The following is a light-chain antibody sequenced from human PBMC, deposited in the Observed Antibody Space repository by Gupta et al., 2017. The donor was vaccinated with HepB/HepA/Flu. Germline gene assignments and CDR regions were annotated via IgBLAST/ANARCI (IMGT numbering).Light chain of an antibody. CDR1: SNDVGGYKY. Sequence: QSALTQPASVSGSPGPSITISCTGTSNDVGGYKYVSWYRQRPGKAPKLMIYDVSSQPSGVANRFSGSKSGITASLTIAGLQAEEEAVYYCSSYTSSGTLVVFGGGTKLSVL. V-gene: IGLV2-14*03. J-gene: IGLJ2*01. CDR3: SSYTSSGTLVV. CDR2: DVS.